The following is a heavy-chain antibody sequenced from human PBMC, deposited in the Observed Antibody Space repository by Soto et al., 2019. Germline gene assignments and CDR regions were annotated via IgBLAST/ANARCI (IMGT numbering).Heavy chain of an antibody. CDR2: ISAYSGHT. CDR1: CYTFTNYF. CDR3: ARRNHLADNVELDY. J-gene: IGHJ4*02. D-gene: IGHD6-19*01. V-gene: IGHV1-18*01. Sequence: GASVKVSCKASCYTFTNYFIKWVRQAPGQGLEWMGWISAYSGHTNYAQKLQDRVTMTTDKYTSTAYMELRRLTSDETAVYYCARRNHLADNVELDYWGQGTLVTVSS.